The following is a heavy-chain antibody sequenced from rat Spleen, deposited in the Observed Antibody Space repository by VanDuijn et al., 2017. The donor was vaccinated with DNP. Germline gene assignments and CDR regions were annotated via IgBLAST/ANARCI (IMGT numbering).Heavy chain of an antibody. D-gene: IGHD4-3*01. Sequence: EVQLVESGGGLVQPGRSLKLSCAASGFTFRNSYLAWVRQTPEKGLEWVPTITTSGGRSYYPDSVKGRFTVSRDNAESSLYLQINSLKSEDTATYYCARGPGYYFDYWGQGVMVTVSS. CDR2: ITTSGGRS. CDR1: GFTFRNSY. CDR3: ARGPGYYFDY. V-gene: IGHV5-25*01. J-gene: IGHJ2*01.